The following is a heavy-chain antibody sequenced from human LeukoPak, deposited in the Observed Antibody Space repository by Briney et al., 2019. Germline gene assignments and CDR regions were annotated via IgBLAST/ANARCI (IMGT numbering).Heavy chain of an antibody. D-gene: IGHD3-10*01. V-gene: IGHV4-59*01. Sequence: SETLSLTCTVSGGSISSYYWSWIRQPPGKGLEWIGYIYYSGSTNYNPSLKSRVTISVDTSKNQFSLKLSSVTAADTAVYYCAREGRYYGSGSYYSSYYYYYYMGVWGKGTTVTISS. CDR3: AREGRYYGSGSYYSSYYYYYYMGV. CDR1: GGSISSYY. J-gene: IGHJ6*03. CDR2: IYYSGST.